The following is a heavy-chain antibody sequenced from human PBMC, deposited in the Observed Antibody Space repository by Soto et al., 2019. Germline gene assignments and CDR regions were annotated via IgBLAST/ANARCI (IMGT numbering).Heavy chain of an antibody. CDR3: AREGGDLNWFDP. CDR2: ISYDGNIK. V-gene: IGHV3-30-3*01. CDR1: VFTFSTYA. J-gene: IGHJ5*02. D-gene: IGHD4-17*01. Sequence: PGGSLRLSCTASVFTFSTYALHWVRQAPGKGLEWVAVISYDGNIKYYTDSVEGRFTMSRDNSKNTLFLQMNSLRAEDTAVYYCAREGGDLNWFDPWGQGTLVTVSS.